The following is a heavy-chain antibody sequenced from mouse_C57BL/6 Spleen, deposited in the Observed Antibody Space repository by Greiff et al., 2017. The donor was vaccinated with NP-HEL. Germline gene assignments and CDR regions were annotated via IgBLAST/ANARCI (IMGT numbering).Heavy chain of an antibody. V-gene: IGHV1-81*01. J-gene: IGHJ2*01. CDR1: GYTFTSYG. Sequence: QVQLKQSGAELARPGASVKLSCKASGYTFTSYGISWVKQRTGQGLEWIGEIYPRSGNTYYNEKFKGKATLTADKSSSTAYMELRSLTSEDSAVYFCARGGNSSGLDYWGQGTTLTVSS. D-gene: IGHD3-2*02. CDR2: IYPRSGNT. CDR3: ARGGNSSGLDY.